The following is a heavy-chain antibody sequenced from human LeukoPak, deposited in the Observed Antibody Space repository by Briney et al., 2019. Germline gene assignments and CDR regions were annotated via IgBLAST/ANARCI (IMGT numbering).Heavy chain of an antibody. CDR2: IIPIFGTA. V-gene: IGHV1-69*05. D-gene: IGHD6-19*01. CDR1: GGTFSSYA. Sequence: SSVKVSCKASGGTFSSYAISWVRQAPGQGLEWMGGIIPIFGTANYAQKFQGRVTITTDESTSTAYMELSSLRSEDTAVYYCARAKAVAGPYYYYMDVWGKGTTVTVSS. CDR3: ARAKAVAGPYYYYMDV. J-gene: IGHJ6*03.